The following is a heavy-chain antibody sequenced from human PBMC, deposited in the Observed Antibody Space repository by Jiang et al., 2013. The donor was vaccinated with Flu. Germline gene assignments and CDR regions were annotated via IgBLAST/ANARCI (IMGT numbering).Heavy chain of an antibody. CDR1: GSSISSYY. CDR2: IFHIGTT. J-gene: IGHJ4*02. D-gene: IGHD3-10*01. V-gene: IGHV4-59*01. Sequence: PGLVKPSETLSLTCSVSGSSISSYYWSWIRQPPGRGLEWIGYIFHIGTTNYNPSLKSRITMSLDTSKNQFSLKLTSVTAADTAVYYCARGTMARGVVGYYLDYWGQGMLVTVSS. CDR3: ARGTMARGVVGYYLDY.